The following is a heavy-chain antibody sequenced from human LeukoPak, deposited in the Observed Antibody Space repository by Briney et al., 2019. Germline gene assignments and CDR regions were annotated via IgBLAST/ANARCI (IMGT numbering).Heavy chain of an antibody. CDR3: ASGSLASYFDH. CDR2: INPNSGGT. CDR1: GYTFSGYY. J-gene: IGHJ4*02. V-gene: IGHV1-2*02. D-gene: IGHD3-16*01. Sequence: GASVKVSCKASGYTFSGYYMHWVRQAPAQGLEWMGWINPNSGGTNYVQKFQGRVTMTRDTSISTAYMELSRLRSDDTAVYYCASGSLASYFDHWGQGTLVTVSS.